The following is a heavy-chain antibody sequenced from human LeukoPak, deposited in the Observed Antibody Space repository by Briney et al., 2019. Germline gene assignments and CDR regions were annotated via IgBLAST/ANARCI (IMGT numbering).Heavy chain of an antibody. Sequence: GGSLRLSCAASGFTFSSYSMNWVRQAPGKWLEWVSYISSSSSTIYYADSVKGRFTISRDNAKNSLYLQMDSLRAEDTAVYYCARDRELRHYDAFDIWGQGTMVTVSS. J-gene: IGHJ3*02. CDR2: ISSSSSTI. CDR1: GFTFSSYS. CDR3: ARDRELRHYDAFDI. V-gene: IGHV3-48*04. D-gene: IGHD1-7*01.